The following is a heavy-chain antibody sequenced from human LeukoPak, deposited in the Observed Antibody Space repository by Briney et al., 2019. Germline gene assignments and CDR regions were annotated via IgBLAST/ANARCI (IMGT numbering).Heavy chain of an antibody. CDR3: ATGCSMCLLGAFDI. V-gene: IGHV6-1*01. J-gene: IGHJ3*02. Sequence: SQTLSLTCAVSGDSVSSNSAAWHWIRQSPSRGLEWLGRTYYKSKWYNDYALSVKSRITINPDTSENQFSLHLNSVTPEDTAVYYCATGCSMCLLGAFDIWGQGTMVTVSS. D-gene: IGHD6-13*01. CDR1: GDSVSSNSAA. CDR2: TYYKSKWYN.